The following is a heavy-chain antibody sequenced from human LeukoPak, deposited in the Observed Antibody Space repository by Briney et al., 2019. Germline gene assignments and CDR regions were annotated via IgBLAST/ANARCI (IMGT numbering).Heavy chain of an antibody. CDR2: ISPNSGCT. J-gene: IGHJ5*02. D-gene: IGHD2-15*01. V-gene: IGHV1-2*02. Sequence: ASVKVSCKASGYTFTGYYMHWVRQAPGQGLEWMGWISPNSGCTNYVQKFQGRVTMNRDTSISTAHMELSRLRSDDTAVYYCARDLIYCSGGSCYSVAFDPWGQGTLVTVSS. CDR1: GYTFTGYY. CDR3: ARDLIYCSGGSCYSVAFDP.